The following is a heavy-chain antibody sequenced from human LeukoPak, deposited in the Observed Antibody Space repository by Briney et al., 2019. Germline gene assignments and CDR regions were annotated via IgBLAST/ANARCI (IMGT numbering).Heavy chain of an antibody. Sequence: PGGSLRLSCAGSGFPFSGYSMNWVRQTPGKGLEWVSSMSILSGITYYAESVKGRFTVSRDNAKNLLHLQMNSLRVEDTAIYYCAREFKYSTSGAGYWGQGTLVTVSS. D-gene: IGHD1-26*01. CDR1: GFPFSGYS. V-gene: IGHV3-21*01. J-gene: IGHJ4*02. CDR2: MSILSGIT. CDR3: AREFKYSTSGAGY.